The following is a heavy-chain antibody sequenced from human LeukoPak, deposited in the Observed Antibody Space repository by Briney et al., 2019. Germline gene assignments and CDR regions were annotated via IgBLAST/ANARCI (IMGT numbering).Heavy chain of an antibody. V-gene: IGHV3-30-3*01. Sequence: GRSLRLSCAASGFTFSSYAMHWVRQAPGKGLEWVAVISYDGSNKYYADSVKGRFTISRDNSKNTLYLQMNSLRAEDTAVYYCARAGYGSGSPFDYWGQGTLVTVSS. D-gene: IGHD3-10*01. J-gene: IGHJ4*02. CDR2: ISYDGSNK. CDR1: GFTFSSYA. CDR3: ARAGYGSGSPFDY.